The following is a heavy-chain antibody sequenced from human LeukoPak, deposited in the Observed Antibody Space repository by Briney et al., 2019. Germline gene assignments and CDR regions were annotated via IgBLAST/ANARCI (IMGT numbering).Heavy chain of an antibody. CDR2: INEDESAK. CDR1: GFSFSNYW. Sequence: GGSLRLSCAASGFSFSNYWMSWVRQAPGKGLEWVASINEDESAKFYVDSVKGRFTISRDNAKNSLYLQTNNLGVEDTAFYYCARCEDYWGQGTLVTVS. CDR3: ARCEDY. V-gene: IGHV3-7*03. J-gene: IGHJ4*02.